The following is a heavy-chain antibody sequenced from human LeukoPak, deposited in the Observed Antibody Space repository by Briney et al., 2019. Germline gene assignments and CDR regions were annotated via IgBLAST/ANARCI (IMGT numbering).Heavy chain of an antibody. Sequence: GGSLRLSCAASGFTSNIYEMNWVRQAPGEGLEWLSYISSSLSNTIYYADSVKGRFTISRDDAKNSLYLQLNSLRAEDTAVYYCARDLYYYGSGNYVPGFPDYWGQGALVTVSS. D-gene: IGHD3-10*01. V-gene: IGHV3-48*03. J-gene: IGHJ4*02. CDR3: ARDLYYYGSGNYVPGFPDY. CDR1: GFTSNIYE. CDR2: ISSSLSNTI.